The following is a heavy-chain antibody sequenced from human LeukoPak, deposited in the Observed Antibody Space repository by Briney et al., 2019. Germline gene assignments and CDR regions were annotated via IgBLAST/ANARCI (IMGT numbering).Heavy chain of an antibody. J-gene: IGHJ4*02. Sequence: QSGGSLRLSCAASGFTFSSSGMHWVRQAPGTGLEWVAFISHEGIEKYYADSVKGRFTISRDNSKNTLCLQMNSLRDEDTAVFYCATDRGWFFDNWGQGTLVTVAS. V-gene: IGHV3-30*03. CDR2: ISHEGIEK. CDR1: GFTFSSSG. CDR3: ATDRGWFFDN. D-gene: IGHD6-19*01.